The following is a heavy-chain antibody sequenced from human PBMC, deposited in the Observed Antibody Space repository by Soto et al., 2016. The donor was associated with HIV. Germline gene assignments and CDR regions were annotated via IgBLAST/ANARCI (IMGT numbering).Heavy chain of an antibody. CDR2: IYSGGST. D-gene: IGHD2-8*02. CDR1: GFTVSSNY. J-gene: IGHJ6*03. CDR3: AREGPTGARKDYYYMDV. Sequence: EVQLVETGGGLIQPGGSLRLSCAASGFTVSSNYMSWVRQAPGKGLEWVSVIYSGGSTYYADSVKGRFTISRDNSKNTLYLQMNSLRAEDTAVYYCAREGPTGARKDYYYMDVWGKGTTVTVSS. V-gene: IGHV3-53*02.